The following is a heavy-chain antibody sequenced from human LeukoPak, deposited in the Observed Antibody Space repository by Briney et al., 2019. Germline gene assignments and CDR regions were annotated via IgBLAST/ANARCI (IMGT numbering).Heavy chain of an antibody. Sequence: GGSLRLSCAASGFTFSSYAMSWVRQAPGKGLEWVSAISGSGGSTYYADSVKGRFTIPRDNSKNTLYLQMNSLRAEDTAVYYCAKDLDSSGYSGYWGQGTLVTVSS. D-gene: IGHD3-22*01. CDR3: AKDLDSSGYSGY. J-gene: IGHJ4*02. V-gene: IGHV3-23*01. CDR1: GFTFSSYA. CDR2: ISGSGGST.